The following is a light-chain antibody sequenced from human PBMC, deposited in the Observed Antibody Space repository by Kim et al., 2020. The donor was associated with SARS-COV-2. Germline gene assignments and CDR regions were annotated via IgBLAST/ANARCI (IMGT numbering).Light chain of an antibody. CDR3: ASHVGYDYV. CDR1: KGDVGSYKY. V-gene: IGLV2-8*01. CDR2: EDT. Sequence: NSGSGTKGDVGSYKYITWYQQHPGKSPILIIDEDTKRPSGVPDRVSGSMSGNTAALTVAGLQAEDEADYYCASHVGYDYVFGTGTKVTVL. J-gene: IGLJ1*01.